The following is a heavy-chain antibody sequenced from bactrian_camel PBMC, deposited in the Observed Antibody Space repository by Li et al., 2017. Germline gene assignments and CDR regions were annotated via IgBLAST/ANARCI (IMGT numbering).Heavy chain of an antibody. CDR3: AATLFGCVIGSLSYLHYTY. J-gene: IGHJ4*01. CDR2: ISRDGTT. V-gene: IGHV3S55*01. Sequence: VESGGGSVQAGETLRLSCTASTASTFTLSKSDMTWYRQGHGTNGCELVSTISRDGTTAYLPSVKGRFTLSRDNAKKTLYLQMNNLKPEDTGLYYCAATLFGCVIGSLSYLHYTYWG. CDR1: TFTLSKSD. D-gene: IGHD2*01.